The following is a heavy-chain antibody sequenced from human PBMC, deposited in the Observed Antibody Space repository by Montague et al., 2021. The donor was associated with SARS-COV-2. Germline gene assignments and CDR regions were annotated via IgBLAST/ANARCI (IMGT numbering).Heavy chain of an antibody. D-gene: IGHD6-19*01. CDR3: ARGSGWMGNAFDI. J-gene: IGHJ3*02. CDR1: GGSISSYY. V-gene: IGHV4-59*01. CDR2: IYYSGCT. Sequence: SETLSLTCTVSGGSISSYYWSWIRQPPGKGLEWIGYIYYSGCTNYNPSLKSRVTISVDTSKNQFSLKLSSVTAADTAVYYCARGSGWMGNAFDIWGQGTMGTVSS.